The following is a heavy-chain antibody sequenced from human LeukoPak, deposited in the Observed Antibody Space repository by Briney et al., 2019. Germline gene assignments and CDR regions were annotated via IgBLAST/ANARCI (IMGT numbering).Heavy chain of an antibody. CDR3: ARYNSSSSFDY. CDR1: GGSISTYY. D-gene: IGHD6-6*01. CDR2: IYYTGST. J-gene: IGHJ4*02. V-gene: IGHV4-59*01. Sequence: SETLSLTCTGSGGSISTYYWSWIRQPPGKGLEWIGDIYYTGSTNQNPSLKSRVTLSVDPSNNQFSLKLNSVTAADTAVYYCARYNSSSSFDYWGQGNLVTVSS.